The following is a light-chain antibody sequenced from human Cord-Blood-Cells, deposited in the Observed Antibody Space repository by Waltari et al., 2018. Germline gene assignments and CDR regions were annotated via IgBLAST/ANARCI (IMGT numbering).Light chain of an antibody. V-gene: IGLV2-8*01. CDR1: SSDVGGYNY. Sequence: QSALTQPPSASGSPGQSVTISCTGTSSDVGGYNYVSWYQQHPGKAPKLMIYEVSKRPSGVPYRFSGSKSGNTASLTDSGLQAEDEADYYCSSYAGSNNLVFGGGTKLTVL. CDR3: SSYAGSNNLV. J-gene: IGLJ2*01. CDR2: EVS.